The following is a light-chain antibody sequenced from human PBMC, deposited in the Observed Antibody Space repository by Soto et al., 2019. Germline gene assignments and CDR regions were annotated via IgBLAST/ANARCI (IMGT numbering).Light chain of an antibody. CDR1: SGHSSYI. Sequence: QSVLTQSSSASASLVSSVNLTCTLSSGHSSYIIAWHQQQPGKAPRYLMKLEGSGSYNKGSGVPDRFSGSSSGADRYLTSSNLRFEDEADYYCETWDSNIHWVFGGGTKVTVL. CDR2: LEGSGSY. J-gene: IGLJ3*02. V-gene: IGLV4-60*02. CDR3: ETWDSNIHWV.